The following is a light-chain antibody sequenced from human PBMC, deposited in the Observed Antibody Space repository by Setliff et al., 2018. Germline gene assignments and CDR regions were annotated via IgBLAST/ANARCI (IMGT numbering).Light chain of an antibody. CDR2: DVS. J-gene: IGLJ1*01. CDR1: SSDVGSYDF. CDR3: SAYTSSSTYV. V-gene: IGLV2-14*01. Sequence: QSALTQPASVSGSPGQSITISCSGTSSDVGSYDFVSWYQQYPGKAPKLIIYDVSSRPSGVSNRFSGSKAGNTASLTISGLQAEDEADYHCSAYTSSSTYVFGIGTKVTVL.